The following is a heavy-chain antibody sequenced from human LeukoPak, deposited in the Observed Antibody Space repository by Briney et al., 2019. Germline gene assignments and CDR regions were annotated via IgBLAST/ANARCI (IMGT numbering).Heavy chain of an antibody. Sequence: PGGSLRLSCAASGITFSSYARYWVRQAPGRGLEWVGVISYDGSSKYSADSVKGRFTLSRDNSKDTLSLQTNSLRAGDTAVYYCARDREAYSNPMQDGAFDMWGQGTMATVSS. CDR3: ARDREAYSNPMQDGAFDM. V-gene: IGHV3-30*04. D-gene: IGHD4-11*01. CDR1: GITFSSYA. J-gene: IGHJ3*02. CDR2: ISYDGSSK.